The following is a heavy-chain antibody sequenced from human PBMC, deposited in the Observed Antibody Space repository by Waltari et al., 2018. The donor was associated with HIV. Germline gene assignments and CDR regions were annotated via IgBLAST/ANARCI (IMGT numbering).Heavy chain of an antibody. CDR2: MNPNSGNT. Sequence: SGYTFTSYDITWVRQATGQGLEWMGWMNPNSGNTGYAQKFQGRVTMTRNTSISTSYMELSSLRSEDTAVYYCARGRGSMVRGVIIKGNWFDPWGQGTLVTVSS. D-gene: IGHD3-10*01. CDR3: ARGRGSMVRGVIIKGNWFDP. J-gene: IGHJ5*02. CDR1: GYTFTSYD. V-gene: IGHV1-8*01.